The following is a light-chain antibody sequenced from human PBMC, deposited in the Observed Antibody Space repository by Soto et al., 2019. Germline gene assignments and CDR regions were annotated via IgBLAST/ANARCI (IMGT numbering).Light chain of an antibody. J-gene: IGKJ5*01. CDR1: QSVSSY. CDR3: QHRSIWPVS. V-gene: IGKV3-11*01. Sequence: EIVLTQSTATLSLSPGERATLSCRASQSVSSYLAWYQQRPGQAPRLLIYDASNRATGVPARFSGSGSGTDFTLTISSLEPEDFAVYYCQHRSIWPVSVGQGTRLEIK. CDR2: DAS.